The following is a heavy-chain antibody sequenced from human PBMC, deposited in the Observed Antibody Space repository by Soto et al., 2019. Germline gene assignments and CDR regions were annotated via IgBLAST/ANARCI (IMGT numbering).Heavy chain of an antibody. CDR2: MNPNTVNT. CDR3: ARGFSSYSDF. Sequence: ASVKVSCKAYGYTFTDYDINWVRQAAGQGLEWMGWMNPNTVNTAYAQRFQGRLTLSRDTSIQTAYMDLSGLTSEDTAVYYCARGFSSYSDFWAQGTLVTVSS. V-gene: IGHV1-8*01. CDR1: GYTFTDYD. J-gene: IGHJ4*02. D-gene: IGHD6-13*01.